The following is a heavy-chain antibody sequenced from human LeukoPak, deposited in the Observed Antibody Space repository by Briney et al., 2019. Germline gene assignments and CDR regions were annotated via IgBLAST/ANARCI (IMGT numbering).Heavy chain of an antibody. CDR3: TRDLAAVPGPRMDV. J-gene: IGHJ6*02. CDR2: VSSSSSYI. CDR1: GFTFSSYN. Sequence: GGSLRLSCAASGFTFSSYNMNWVRQAPGKGLEWVSSVSSSSSYIYYADSVKGRFTISRDSAKNSLYLQINSLRDDDTAMYFCTRDLAAVPGPRMDVWGQGTTVTVSS. V-gene: IGHV3-21*04. D-gene: IGHD6-19*01.